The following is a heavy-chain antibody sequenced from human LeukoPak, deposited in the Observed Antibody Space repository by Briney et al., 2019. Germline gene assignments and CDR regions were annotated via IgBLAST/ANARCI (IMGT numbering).Heavy chain of an antibody. J-gene: IGHJ3*02. CDR3: ARSWQQQRDDAFDI. D-gene: IGHD6-13*01. V-gene: IGHV4-30-4*01. CDR1: GGSISSGDYY. Sequence: PSETLSLTCTVSGGSISSGDYYWSWIRQPPGKGLEWIGYIYYSGSTYYNPSLKSRVTISVDTSKNQFSLKLSSVTAADTAVYYCARSWQQQRDDAFDIWGQGTMVTVSS. CDR2: IYYSGST.